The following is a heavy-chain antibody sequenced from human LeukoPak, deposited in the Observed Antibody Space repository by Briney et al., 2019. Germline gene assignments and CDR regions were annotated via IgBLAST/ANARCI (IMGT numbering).Heavy chain of an antibody. J-gene: IGHJ3*02. CDR2: ISGSGGST. D-gene: IGHD3-22*01. Sequence: GGSLRLSCAASGFTFSSYAMSWVRQAPGKGLEWVSAISGSGGSTYYADSVKGRFTISRDNSKNTLYLQMNSLRAEDSAVYYCAKVLAYYYDSSGQVGKYDAFDIWGQGTMVTVSS. CDR1: GFTFSSYA. CDR3: AKVLAYYYDSSGQVGKYDAFDI. V-gene: IGHV3-23*01.